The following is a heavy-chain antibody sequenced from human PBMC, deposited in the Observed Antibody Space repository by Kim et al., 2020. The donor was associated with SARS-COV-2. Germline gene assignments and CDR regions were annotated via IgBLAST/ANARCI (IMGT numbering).Heavy chain of an antibody. J-gene: IGHJ2*01. CDR2: MNTNTGDP. D-gene: IGHD6-13*01. CDR1: GYNFRSIA. CDR3: ATRYSSSYFDL. V-gene: IGHV7-4-1*02. Sequence: ASVKVSCKASGYNFRSIAMHWVRQAPGQGLEWMGWMNTNTGDPTYAQGFTGRFVFSLDTSVSTAYLQISSLRAEDTAVYFCATRYSSSYFDLWGRGTLV.